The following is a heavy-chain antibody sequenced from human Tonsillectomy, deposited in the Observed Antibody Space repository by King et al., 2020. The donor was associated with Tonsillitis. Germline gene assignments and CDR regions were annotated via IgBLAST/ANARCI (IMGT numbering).Heavy chain of an antibody. D-gene: IGHD3-22*01. V-gene: IGHV3-30-3*01. CDR2: ISYDGSNK. J-gene: IGHJ5*02. Sequence: VQLVESGGGVVQPGRSLRLSCAASGFTFSNYPMHWVRQAPGKGLEWVAVISYDGSNKYYADSVKGRFTVSRDNSKNTLYMQMNSLRGEETAVYYCARAPNYYSKPLRIDPGGQGTLVTASS. CDR3: ARAPNYYSKPLRIDP. CDR1: GFTFSNYP.